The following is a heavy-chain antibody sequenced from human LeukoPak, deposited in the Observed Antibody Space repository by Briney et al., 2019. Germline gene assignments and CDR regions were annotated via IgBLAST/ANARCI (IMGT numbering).Heavy chain of an antibody. D-gene: IGHD6-19*01. V-gene: IGHV3-74*01. CDR1: GFTFSRSW. CDR3: VRDEVAASFDC. CDR2: INTDGTRI. J-gene: IGHJ4*02. Sequence: TGGSLRLSCAASGFTFSRSWMHWVRHAPGKGLVWVSRINTDGTRISYADSVRGRFTISRDNAKNTLYLQMNSLRAEDTAVYYCVRDEVAASFDCWGQGTLVTVFS.